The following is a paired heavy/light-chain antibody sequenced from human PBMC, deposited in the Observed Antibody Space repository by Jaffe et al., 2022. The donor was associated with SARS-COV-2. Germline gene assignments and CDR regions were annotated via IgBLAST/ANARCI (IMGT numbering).Heavy chain of an antibody. CDR3: AKHWDY. CDR2: ITGSDPST. CDR1: GFTLSNSD. J-gene: IGHJ4*02. V-gene: IGHV3-23*01. Sequence: EVQLLESGGGLVQPGGSLRLSCAASGFTLSNSDMSWVRQAPGKGLEWVASITGSDPSTFYVDSVKGRFAISRDNSKNTLYLQMNSLRVEDTAVYYCAKHWDYWGQGTLVTVSS.
Light chain of an antibody. CDR3: AAWDGSLNGHV. Sequence: QSVLTQPPSASGTPGQRVTISCSGRGSNIATYAVYWFQHLPGAAPKLLIHSDDHRPSGVPDRFSASKSGTSASLAISGLQSEDEADYYCAAWDGSLNGHVFGTGTKVTVL. CDR1: GSNIATYA. J-gene: IGLJ1*01. CDR2: SDD. V-gene: IGLV1-44*01.